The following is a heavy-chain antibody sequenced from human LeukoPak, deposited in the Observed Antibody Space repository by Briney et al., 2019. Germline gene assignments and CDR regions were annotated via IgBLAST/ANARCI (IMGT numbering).Heavy chain of an antibody. CDR2: ISAYNGNT. J-gene: IGHJ6*03. V-gene: IGHV1-18*01. CDR3: ARAESNYYYMDV. CDR1: GYTFTSYG. Sequence: ASVKVSCKASGYTFTSYGISWVRQAPGQGLEWMGWISAYNGNTNYAQKLQGRVTMTTDTSTSTAYMELRRLRSDDTAVYYCARAESNYYYMDVWGKGTTVTISS.